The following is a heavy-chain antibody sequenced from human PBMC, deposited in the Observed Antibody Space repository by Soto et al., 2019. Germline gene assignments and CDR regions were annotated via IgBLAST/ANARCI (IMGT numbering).Heavy chain of an antibody. CDR3: ARDRRCSGGSCYAFYYGMDV. V-gene: IGHV1-69*01. CDR2: IIPIFGTA. J-gene: IGHJ6*02. CDR1: GGTFSSYA. Sequence: QVQLVQSGAEVKKPGSSVKVSCKASGGTFSSYAISWVRQAPGQGLEWMGGIIPIFGTANYAQKFQGRVTITADESTSPAYMELGSLRSEDTAVYYCARDRRCSGGSCYAFYYGMDVWGQGTTVTVSS. D-gene: IGHD2-15*01.